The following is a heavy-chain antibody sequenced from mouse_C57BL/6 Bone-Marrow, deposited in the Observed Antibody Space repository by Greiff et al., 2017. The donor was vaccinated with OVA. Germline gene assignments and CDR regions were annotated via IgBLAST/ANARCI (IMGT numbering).Heavy chain of an antibody. CDR2: IDPSDSYT. CDR1: GYTFTSYW. D-gene: IGHD1-1*01. CDR3: APLRYYAMDY. Sequence: QVQLQQPGAELVKPGASVKLSCKASGYTFTSYWMQWVKQRPGQGLEWIGEIDPSDSYTNYNQKFKGKATLTVDTSSSPAYMQLSSLTSEDSAVYYCAPLRYYAMDYWGQGTSVTVSS. J-gene: IGHJ4*01. V-gene: IGHV1-50*01.